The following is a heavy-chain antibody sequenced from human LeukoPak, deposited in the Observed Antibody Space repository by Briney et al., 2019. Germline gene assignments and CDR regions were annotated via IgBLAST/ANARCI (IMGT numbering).Heavy chain of an antibody. V-gene: IGHV4-59*01. D-gene: IGHD1-14*01. CDR3: ARGWDNQNFDY. CDR2: IYYSGST. J-gene: IGHJ4*02. CDR1: GGSISSYY. Sequence: PSETLSLTCTVSGGSISSYYWSWIRQPPGKGLEWIGYIYYSGSTNYNPSLKSRVTISVDTSKNQFSLKLSSVTAADTAVYYCARGWDNQNFDYWGQGTLVTVSS.